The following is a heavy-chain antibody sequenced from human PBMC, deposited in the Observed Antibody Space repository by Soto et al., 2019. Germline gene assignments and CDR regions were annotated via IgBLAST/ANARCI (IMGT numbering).Heavy chain of an antibody. D-gene: IGHD3-9*01. CDR2: IYYSGST. Sequence: QVQLQESGPGLVKPSETLSLTCTVSNGSIVNYYWSWIRQPPGKGLEWIGFIYYSGSTNYNPSLKRRVTISVDMSKNQHPLRLSSVTAADTAVYYCASRLTEATTTGDGFDIWGQGTMVTVSS. CDR1: NGSIVNYY. CDR3: ASRLTEATTTGDGFDI. J-gene: IGHJ3*02. V-gene: IGHV4-59*01.